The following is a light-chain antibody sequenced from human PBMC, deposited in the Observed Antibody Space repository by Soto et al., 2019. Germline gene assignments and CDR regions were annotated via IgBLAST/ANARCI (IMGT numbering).Light chain of an antibody. CDR1: SNDVGGYDY. CDR2: EVT. CDR3: CSFAGRNNHHV. V-gene: IGLV2-8*01. Sequence: QSVLTQPPSASGSPGQSVTISCTGTSNDVGGYDYVSWYQQHPGKAPKLIIYEVTKRPPGVPDRFSGSKSGNTASLTVSGLQAEDEADYYCCSFAGRNNHHVFGSGTKVTVL. J-gene: IGLJ1*01.